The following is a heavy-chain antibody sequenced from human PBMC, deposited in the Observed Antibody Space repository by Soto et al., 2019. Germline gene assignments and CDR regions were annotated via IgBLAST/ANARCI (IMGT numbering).Heavy chain of an antibody. D-gene: IGHD2-8*01. CDR2: INSDGSST. V-gene: IGHV3-74*01. CDR3: ARVGYCARGVCPNFDF. J-gene: IGHJ4*02. CDR1: GFTFSSYW. Sequence: EVQLVESGGGLVQPGGSRRLSCAASGFTFSSYWMHWVRQAPGKGLVWVSRINSDGSSTSYADSVKGRFTISRDNARNTLYLQMNSLRDEDTAVYYCARVGYCARGVCPNFDFWGQRTLVTVSS.